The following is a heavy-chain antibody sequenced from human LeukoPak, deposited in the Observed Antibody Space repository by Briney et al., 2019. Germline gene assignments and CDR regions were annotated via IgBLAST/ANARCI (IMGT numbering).Heavy chain of an antibody. CDR2: ISSSSSTI. Sequence: GGSLRLSCAASGFTFSSYSMNWVRQAPGKGLEWVSYISSSSSTIYYADSVKGRFTISRDNAKNSLYLQMNSLRAEDTAVYYCARERISAISRGWFDPWGQGTLVTVSS. V-gene: IGHV3-48*04. J-gene: IGHJ5*02. D-gene: IGHD2-21*01. CDR3: ARERISAISRGWFDP. CDR1: GFTFSSYS.